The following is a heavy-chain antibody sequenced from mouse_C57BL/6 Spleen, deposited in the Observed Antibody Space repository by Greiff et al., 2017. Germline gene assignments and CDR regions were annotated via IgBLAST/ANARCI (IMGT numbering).Heavy chain of an antibody. CDR3: AREMGLRVDY. J-gene: IGHJ4*01. Sequence: VKLMESGAELVKPGASVKISCKASGYAFSSYWMNWVKQRPGKGLEWIGQIYPGDGDTNYNGKFKGTATLTADKSSSTAYMQLSSLTSEDSAVYFCAREMGLRVDYWGQGTSVTVSS. CDR2: IYPGDGDT. CDR1: GYAFSSYW. D-gene: IGHD2-4*01. V-gene: IGHV1-80*01.